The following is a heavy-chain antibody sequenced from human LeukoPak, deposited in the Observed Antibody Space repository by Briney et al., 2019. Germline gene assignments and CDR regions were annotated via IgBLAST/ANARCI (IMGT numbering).Heavy chain of an antibody. CDR1: GGSISGYY. CDR2: LDSSGST. D-gene: IGHD2-21*01. J-gene: IGHJ4*02. V-gene: IGHV4-4*07. CDR3: ARGTSCGSKCFFDY. Sequence: SETLSPTCKVSGGSISGYYWGWIRQPAGKGLEWIGRLDSSGSTNYNSSLKSRVTMSIDRSQFSLRLTSVTAADTAIYYCARGTSCGSKCFFDYWGQGILVTVSS.